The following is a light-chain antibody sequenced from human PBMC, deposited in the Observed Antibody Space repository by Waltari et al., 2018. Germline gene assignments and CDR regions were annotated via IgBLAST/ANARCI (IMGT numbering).Light chain of an antibody. J-gene: IGLJ3*02. Sequence: QSALPQPASVSWSPGQSFTISCTGTSSDVGGYNYVSWFHQHPGRAPQLMIYDVSNRPSGVTHRFSGSKSGNAASLTISGLQAEDEADYYCSSYTRSSTLVFGVGTKVTVL. V-gene: IGLV2-14*01. CDR2: DVS. CDR3: SSYTRSSTLV. CDR1: SSDVGGYNY.